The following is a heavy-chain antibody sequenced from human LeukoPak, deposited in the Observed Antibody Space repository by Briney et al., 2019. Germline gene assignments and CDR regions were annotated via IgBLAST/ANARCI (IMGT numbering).Heavy chain of an antibody. CDR1: GYTFTGYY. CDR3: AKSDDILTGYYNGYFQH. J-gene: IGHJ1*01. Sequence: ASVKVSCKASGYTFTGYYMHWVRQAPGQGLEWMGWINPNSGGTNYAPKFQGRVTMTRDTSISTAYMELSRLRSDDTAVYYCAKSDDILTGYYNGYFQHWGQGTLVTVSS. D-gene: IGHD3-9*01. V-gene: IGHV1-2*02. CDR2: INPNSGGT.